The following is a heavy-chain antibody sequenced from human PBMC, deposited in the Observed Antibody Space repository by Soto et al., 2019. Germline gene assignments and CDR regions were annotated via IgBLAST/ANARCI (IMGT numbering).Heavy chain of an antibody. Sequence: EVQLVESGGGSVQPGGSLRLSCAVSSFGLSSYSINWVRQAPGKGLEWISYISASGGTIYYADSVKGRFTISRDNAKNSVYLQMSSLRDDDTAVYYCARYLRDYDGYHFDHCGQGTLVTVAS. CDR2: ISASGGTI. D-gene: IGHD4-17*01. CDR1: SFGLSSYS. CDR3: ARYLRDYDGYHFDH. J-gene: IGHJ4*02. V-gene: IGHV3-48*02.